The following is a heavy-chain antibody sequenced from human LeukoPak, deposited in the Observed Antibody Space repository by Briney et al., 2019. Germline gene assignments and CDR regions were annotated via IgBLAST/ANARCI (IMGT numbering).Heavy chain of an antibody. CDR1: GFTFSSYS. CDR2: ISSSSSYI. CDR3: AREGRYTAMVTSETFDY. D-gene: IGHD5-18*01. Sequence: GGSLRLSCAASGFTFSSYSMNWVRQAPGKGLEWVSPISSSSSYIYYADSVKGRFTISRDNAKNSLYLQMNSLRAEDTAVYYCAREGRYTAMVTSETFDYWGQGTLVTVSS. V-gene: IGHV3-21*01. J-gene: IGHJ4*02.